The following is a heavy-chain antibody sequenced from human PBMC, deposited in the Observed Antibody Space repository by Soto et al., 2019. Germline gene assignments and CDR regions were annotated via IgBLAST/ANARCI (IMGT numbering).Heavy chain of an antibody. CDR1: GFTFSDYA. CDR3: ESSYKRDWSFDF. D-gene: IGHD3-9*01. Sequence: PGGSLRLSCAASGFTFSDYAMNWVRQAPGKGLEWVSNISPAGDSTYYADSVKGRFTIYRDNSKSVLYLQMRSLRAEDTALYYCESSYKRDWSFDFWGQGTLVTVSS. CDR2: ISPAGDST. V-gene: IGHV3-23*01. J-gene: IGHJ4*02.